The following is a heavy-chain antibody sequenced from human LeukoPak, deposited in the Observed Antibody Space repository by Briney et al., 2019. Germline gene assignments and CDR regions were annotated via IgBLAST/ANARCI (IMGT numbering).Heavy chain of an antibody. CDR1: GFTFSSFT. CDR3: ARVASMGPFDY. V-gene: IGHV3-23*01. Sequence: GGSLRLSCAASGFTFSSFTMGWVRQAPGKGLEWVSAIAGNTGVTNYAGSVKGRFTISRDNSKNTLFLQMSSLRDEDTAVYYCARVASMGPFDYWGQGTLVTVSS. CDR2: IAGNTGVT. J-gene: IGHJ4*02. D-gene: IGHD5-12*01.